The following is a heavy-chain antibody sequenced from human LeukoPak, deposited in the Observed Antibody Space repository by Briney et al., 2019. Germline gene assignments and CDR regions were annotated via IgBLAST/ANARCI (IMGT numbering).Heavy chain of an antibody. CDR3: ARDPSSSWPDY. D-gene: IGHD6-13*01. Sequence: PGGSLRLSCAASGFTVSSNYMSWVRQAPGKGLEWVSVIYSGGSTYYADSVKGRFTISRDNSKNTLYLQMNSLRAEDTAVYYCARDPSSSWPDYWGQGTLVTVSS. CDR1: GFTVSSNY. V-gene: IGHV3-66*02. J-gene: IGHJ4*02. CDR2: IYSGGST.